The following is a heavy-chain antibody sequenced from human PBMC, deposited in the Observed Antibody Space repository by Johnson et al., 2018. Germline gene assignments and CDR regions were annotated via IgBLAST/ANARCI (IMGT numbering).Heavy chain of an antibody. CDR2: SSGRGGSP. D-gene: IGHD4-17*01. J-gene: IGHJ6*03. CDR3: AKMGGDYVSYYYYYMDV. Sequence: VQLVQSGGGLVQPGGSLRLSCAASGFTFSSYAMAWVRQAPGKGLEWVSVSSGRGGSPYYAASVKGRFTLSRDNYKNTLYLQMNSPRADDTAVYYCAKMGGDYVSYYYYYMDVWGRGTTVTVSS. CDR1: GFTFSSYA. V-gene: IGHV3-23*04.